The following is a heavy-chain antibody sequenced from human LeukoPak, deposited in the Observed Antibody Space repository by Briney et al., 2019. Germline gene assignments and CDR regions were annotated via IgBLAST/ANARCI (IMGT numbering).Heavy chain of an antibody. CDR1: GFTFSDYY. CDR2: ISSSGSTI. J-gene: IGHJ3*02. Sequence: VKPGGSLRLTCAASGFTFSDYYMSWIRQAPGKGLEWVSYISSSGSTIYYADSVKGRFTISRDNSKNTLYLQMNSLRAEDTAVYYCAKVSVSGDWNDAFDIWGQGTMVTVSS. CDR3: AKVSVSGDWNDAFDI. D-gene: IGHD2-21*02. V-gene: IGHV3-11*04.